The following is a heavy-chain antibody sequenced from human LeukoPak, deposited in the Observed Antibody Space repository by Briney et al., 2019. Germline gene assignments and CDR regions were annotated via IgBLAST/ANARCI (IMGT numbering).Heavy chain of an antibody. CDR1: GGTFSSFA. Sequence: SVKVSCKASGGTFSSFAISWVRQAPGQGLEWMGRIIPIFGTANYAQKFQGRVTITTDESTSTAYMELSSLRSEDTAVYYCARAGLGYNLVDYWGQGTLVTVSS. CDR3: ARAGLGYNLVDY. CDR2: IIPIFGTA. J-gene: IGHJ4*02. D-gene: IGHD5-24*01. V-gene: IGHV1-69*05.